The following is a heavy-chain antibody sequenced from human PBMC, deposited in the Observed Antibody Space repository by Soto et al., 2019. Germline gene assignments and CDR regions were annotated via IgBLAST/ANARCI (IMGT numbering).Heavy chain of an antibody. V-gene: IGHV3-66*01. CDR1: GFTVSSNY. D-gene: IGHD2-15*01. J-gene: IGHJ5*02. Sequence: GGSLRLSCAASGFTVSSNYMSWVRQAPGKGLEWVSVIYSGGSTYYADSVKGRFTISRDNAKNTLYLQMNSLRAEDTAVYYCARDHTTRGWYNWFVPWGQGTLVT. CDR2: IYSGGST. CDR3: ARDHTTRGWYNWFVP.